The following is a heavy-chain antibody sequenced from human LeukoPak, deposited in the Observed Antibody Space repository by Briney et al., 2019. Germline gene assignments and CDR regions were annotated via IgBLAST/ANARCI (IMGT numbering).Heavy chain of an antibody. CDR3: ARPLMYYYGSETYFWFDS. CDR1: GFTFSSYG. Sequence: GGSLRLSCAASGFTFSSYGMSWVRQAPGKGLEWVANIKQDGSEKNYVDSVKGRFTISRDNARNSMYLQMNNLRAEDTAVYYCARPLMYYYGSETYFWFDSWGQGMLVTVSS. D-gene: IGHD3-10*01. V-gene: IGHV3-7*01. J-gene: IGHJ5*01. CDR2: IKQDGSEK.